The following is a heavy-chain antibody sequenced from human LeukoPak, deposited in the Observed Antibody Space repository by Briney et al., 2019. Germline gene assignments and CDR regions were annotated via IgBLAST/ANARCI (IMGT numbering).Heavy chain of an antibody. V-gene: IGHV4-34*01. CDR3: ARAPELDGYIPGFDY. CDR1: GGSFSGYY. D-gene: IGHD5-24*01. J-gene: IGHJ4*02. CDR2: INHSGST. Sequence: PSETLSLTCAVYGGSFSGYYWSWIRQPPGKGLEWIGEINHSGSTNYNPSLKSRITISVDTSKKQFSLKLSSVTAADTAVYYCARAPELDGYIPGFDYWGQGTLVTVSS.